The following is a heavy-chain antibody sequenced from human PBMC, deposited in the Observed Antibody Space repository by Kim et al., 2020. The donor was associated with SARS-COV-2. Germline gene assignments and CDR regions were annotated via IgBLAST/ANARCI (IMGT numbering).Heavy chain of an antibody. J-gene: IGHJ4*02. CDR3: ARERRVTTVTRIDYFDY. CDR2: ITGTGATT. D-gene: IGHD4-17*01. V-gene: IGHV3-11*01. CDR1: GFPFSDFY. Sequence: GVSLRLSCAASGFPFSDFYIAWIRQAPGKGLEWVSYITGTGATTYYADSVRGRFTISRDNAKNSVHLQMNTLRAEDTAVYYCARERRVTTVTRIDYFDYWGQGALVTVAS.